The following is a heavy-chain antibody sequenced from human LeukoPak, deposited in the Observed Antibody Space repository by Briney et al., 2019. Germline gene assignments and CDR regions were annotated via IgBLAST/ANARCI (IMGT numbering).Heavy chain of an antibody. CDR1: GFSLSSYG. CDR3: AKGISNWANLDY. CDR2: SRHDEDGK. J-gene: IGHJ4*02. V-gene: IGHV3-30*02. Sequence: GGSLRLSCAASGFSLSSYGLYWVRQAPGKGLDWVAFSRHDEDGKCYADSVKGRFTISRDNSQNTLYLQMNSLRVDDTAVYYCAKGISNWANLDYWGQGTLVTVSS. D-gene: IGHD7-27*01.